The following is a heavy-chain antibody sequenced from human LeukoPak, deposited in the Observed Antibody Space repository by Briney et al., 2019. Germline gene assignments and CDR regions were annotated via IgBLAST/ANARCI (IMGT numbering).Heavy chain of an antibody. J-gene: IGHJ6*02. Sequence: GGSLRLSCVASGFTFSSFEMNWVRQAPGKGLECVSYISSSGSTIYYADSVRGRFTISRDNAKNSLYLQMNGLRAEDTAVYYCARDYTNYGNYYNGMDVWGQGTTVTVSS. V-gene: IGHV3-48*03. CDR1: GFTFSSFE. CDR3: ARDYTNYGNYYNGMDV. CDR2: ISSSGSTI. D-gene: IGHD4-11*01.